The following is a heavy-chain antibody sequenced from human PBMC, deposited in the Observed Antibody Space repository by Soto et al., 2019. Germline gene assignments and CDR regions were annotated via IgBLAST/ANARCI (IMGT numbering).Heavy chain of an antibody. Sequence: SQTLSLTCTISGDSVPSNIAAWNWIRQSPSRGLEWLGRTYYGSKWYNDYAVSVRSRITISPDTSKNQYSLQLSSVTPEDTAVYFCAIDRSTGSSSWYDYWGQGTLVTVSS. CDR3: AIDRSTGSSSWYDY. CDR2: TYYGSKWYN. V-gene: IGHV6-1*01. CDR1: GDSVPSNIAA. D-gene: IGHD6-13*01. J-gene: IGHJ4*02.